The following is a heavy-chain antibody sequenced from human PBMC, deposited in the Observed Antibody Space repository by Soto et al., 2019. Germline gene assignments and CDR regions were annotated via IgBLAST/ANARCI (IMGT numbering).Heavy chain of an antibody. CDR2: ISAYTGNT. CDR3: ARDPPPPDY. V-gene: IGHV1-18*01. CDR1: GYTFASYA. J-gene: IGHJ4*02. Sequence: QVQLVQSGAEVKKPGASVKVSCKASGYTFASYAISWMRQAPGQGLEWMGWISAYTGNTNYAQKLQGRVTMTTDTSTRTASMELRSLRSDVTAVYYSARDPPPPDYWGQGTLVTVSS.